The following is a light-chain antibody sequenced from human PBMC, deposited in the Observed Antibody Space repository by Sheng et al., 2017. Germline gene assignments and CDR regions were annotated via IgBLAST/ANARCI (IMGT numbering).Light chain of an antibody. CDR3: QQRSNWPPT. J-gene: IGKJ5*01. CDR1: QSVSSY. V-gene: IGKV3-11*01. Sequence: EFVLTQSPATLSLSPGERATLSCRASQSVSSYLAWYQQKPGQAPRLLIYDASHRATGIPARFSGSGAGTDFTLTISSLEPEDFAVYYCQQRSNWPPTFGQGTRLEIK. CDR2: DAS.